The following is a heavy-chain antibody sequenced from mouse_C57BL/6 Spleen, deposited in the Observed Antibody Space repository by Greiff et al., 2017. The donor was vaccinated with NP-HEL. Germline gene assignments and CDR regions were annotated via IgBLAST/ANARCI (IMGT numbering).Heavy chain of an antibody. Sequence: QVQLQQPGAELVKPGASVKMSCKASGYTFTSYWITWVKQRPGQGLEWIGDIYPGSGSTNYNEKFKSKATLTVDTSSSTAYMQLSSLTSEDSAVYYCARWGYGSDYFDDWGQGTTLTVSS. V-gene: IGHV1-55*01. D-gene: IGHD1-1*01. CDR3: ARWGYGSDYFDD. J-gene: IGHJ2*01. CDR2: IYPGSGST. CDR1: GYTFTSYW.